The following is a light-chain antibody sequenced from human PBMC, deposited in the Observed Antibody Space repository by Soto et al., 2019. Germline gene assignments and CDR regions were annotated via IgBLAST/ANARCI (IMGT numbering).Light chain of an antibody. J-gene: IGKJ1*01. CDR3: QQRLSWPLT. CDR2: DAS. CDR1: QTVSSY. V-gene: IGKV3-11*01. Sequence: EIVLTQSPGTLSLSPGERATLSCRASQTVSSYVAWYQQKPGQAPRLLIYDASNRATGIPARFSGSGSGTDFTLTITSLEPEDFAVYYCQQRLSWPLTFGQGTKVDIK.